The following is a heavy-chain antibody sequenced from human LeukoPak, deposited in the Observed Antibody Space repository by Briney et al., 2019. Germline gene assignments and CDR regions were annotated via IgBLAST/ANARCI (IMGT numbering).Heavy chain of an antibody. V-gene: IGHV4-30-2*01. D-gene: IGHD2-15*01. J-gene: IGHJ4*02. CDR1: GGSISSGGYS. CDR3: ARDWGGYSGFEFDY. Sequence: SETLSLSCAVCGGSISSGGYSWSWIRQPPGKGLEWIGYIYHSGSTYYNPSLKSRVTISVDRSKNQFSLKLSSVTAADTAVYYCARDWGGYSGFEFDYWGQGTLVTVSS. CDR2: IYHSGST.